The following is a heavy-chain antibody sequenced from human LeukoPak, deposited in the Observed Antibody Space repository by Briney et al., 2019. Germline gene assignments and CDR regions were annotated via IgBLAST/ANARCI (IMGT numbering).Heavy chain of an antibody. Sequence: SETLSLTCTVSSGSISSGSYYWSWIRQPAGKGLEWIGRVYTSGNTNYNPSLNSRVTISVDTSKNQCSLKLTSVTAADTAVYYCARHYGSGMDYFDPWGQGTLVTVSS. J-gene: IGHJ5*02. CDR2: VYTSGNT. D-gene: IGHD3-10*01. V-gene: IGHV4-61*02. CDR3: ARHYGSGMDYFDP. CDR1: SGSISSGSYY.